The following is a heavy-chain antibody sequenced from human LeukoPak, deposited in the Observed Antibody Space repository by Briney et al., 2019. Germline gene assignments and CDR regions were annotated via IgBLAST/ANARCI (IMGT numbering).Heavy chain of an antibody. Sequence: GASVKVSCKASGYTFTGYYMHWVRQAPGQGLEWMGWINPNSGGTNYAQKFQGRVTMTRDTSISTAYMELSRLRSDDTAVYYCARGSGGQQLIRGYYYMDVWGKGTTVTVSS. CDR3: ARGSGGQQLIRGYYYMDV. CDR1: GYTFTGYY. V-gene: IGHV1-2*02. CDR2: INPNSGGT. D-gene: IGHD6-6*01. J-gene: IGHJ6*03.